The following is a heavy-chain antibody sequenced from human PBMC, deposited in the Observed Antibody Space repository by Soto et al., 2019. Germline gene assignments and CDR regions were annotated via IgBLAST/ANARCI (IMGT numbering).Heavy chain of an antibody. CDR3: ARERVEYGDYQFYGTDV. V-gene: IGHV3-30-3*01. D-gene: IGHD6-6*01. Sequence: QVQLVESGGGVVQPGRTLRLSCAASGFSFSSYAMHWVRQAPGKGLEWVAVIAYDGTKKYYEDSVKGRFTISRDNYNTLYQQMSSMRGEDTAVYYCARERVEYGDYQFYGTDVWGQGTTVTVSS. J-gene: IGHJ6*02. CDR1: GFSFSSYA. CDR2: IAYDGTKK.